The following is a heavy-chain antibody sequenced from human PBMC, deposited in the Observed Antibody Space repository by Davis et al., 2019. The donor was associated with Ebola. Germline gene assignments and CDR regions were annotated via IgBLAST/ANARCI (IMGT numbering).Heavy chain of an antibody. V-gene: IGHV3-53*05. CDR1: GFTVSSHH. D-gene: IGHD6-19*01. CDR3: ATTQWLREFDN. Sequence: PGGSLRLPCTASGFTVSSHHMSWVRQAPGKGLEWVSVIYDQSTAYADAVRGRFIISRDKSNNTLYLEMSILRVDDTAVYYCATTQWLREFDNWGQGTLVTVSS. CDR2: IYDQST. J-gene: IGHJ4*02.